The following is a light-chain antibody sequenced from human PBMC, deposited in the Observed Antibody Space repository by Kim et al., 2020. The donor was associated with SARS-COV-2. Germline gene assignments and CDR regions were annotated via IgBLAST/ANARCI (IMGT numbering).Light chain of an antibody. CDR3: ASYSTSTTLV. V-gene: IGLV2-14*03. Sequence: QSALTQPASVSGSPGQSITISCTGTRSDIGGYNYVSWYQQHPGKAPKLMIYDVNDRPSGVSNRFSGSKSGTTASLTISGLQTEDEADYFCASYSTSTTLVFGVGTQLTVL. J-gene: IGLJ3*02. CDR1: RSDIGGYNY. CDR2: DVN.